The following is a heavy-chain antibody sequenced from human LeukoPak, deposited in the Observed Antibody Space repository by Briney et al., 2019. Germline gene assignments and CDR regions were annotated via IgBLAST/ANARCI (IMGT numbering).Heavy chain of an antibody. CDR1: GFTVSNKY. J-gene: IGHJ4*02. CDR3: VKDRVDGSGSQFDS. CDR2: ISGSGAMT. V-gene: IGHV3-23*01. Sequence: GGSLRLSCAASGFTVSNKYMTWVRQAPGKGLEWVSSISGSGAMTYYADSVKGRFTISRDNAMDRLYLQMNSLRADDTAVYYCVKDRVDGSGSQFDSWGQGSLVIVSS. D-gene: IGHD3-10*01.